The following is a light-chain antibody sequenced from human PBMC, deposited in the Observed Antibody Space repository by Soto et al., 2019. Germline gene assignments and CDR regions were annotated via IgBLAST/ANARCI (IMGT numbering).Light chain of an antibody. Sequence: EIVMTQSPASLSVSPGERATLSCRANQSISTYLAWYQQEPGQAPRLLIYGASTRATGIPVRFSGSGSGTEFTLTISSLQSEDFAVYYCQQYNNWPPGTFGQGTKVEIK. J-gene: IGKJ1*01. CDR3: QQYNNWPPGT. CDR2: GAS. CDR1: QSISTY. V-gene: IGKV3-15*01.